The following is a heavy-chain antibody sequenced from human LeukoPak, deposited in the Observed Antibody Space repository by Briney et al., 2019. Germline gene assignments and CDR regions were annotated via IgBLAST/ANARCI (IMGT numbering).Heavy chain of an antibody. CDR1: GFTFSSYA. Sequence: PGGSLRLSCAASGFTFSSYAMSWVRQAPGKGLEWVSAISGSGGSTYYADSVKGRFTISRDNSKNTLYLQMNSLRAEDTAVYYCAKAPDYGGNSADFDYWGQGTLVTVSS. CDR3: AKAPDYGGNSADFDY. CDR2: ISGSGGST. J-gene: IGHJ4*02. V-gene: IGHV3-23*01. D-gene: IGHD4-23*01.